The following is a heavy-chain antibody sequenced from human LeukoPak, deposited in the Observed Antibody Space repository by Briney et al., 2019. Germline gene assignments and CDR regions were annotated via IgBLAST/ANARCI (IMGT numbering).Heavy chain of an antibody. V-gene: IGHV1-46*01. CDR1: GYTFTKYY. CDR3: ARHDFDLPMIYSFFVH. Sequence: GASEKVSCKASGYTFTKYYMNWVRQAPRQGLERMGIMHPTGDSTNYAQKFQGRVTLTRDTSTGTFYMELSSLTSEDTAVYYCARHDFDLPMIYSFFVHWGQGTLVTVSS. CDR2: MHPTGDST. J-gene: IGHJ5*02. D-gene: IGHD3-3*01.